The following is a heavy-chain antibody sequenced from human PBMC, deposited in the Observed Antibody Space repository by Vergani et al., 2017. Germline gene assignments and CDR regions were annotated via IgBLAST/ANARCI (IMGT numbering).Heavy chain of an antibody. Sequence: EVQLVESGGGLVQSGGSLRLSCAASGFTFSSYSMNWVRQAPGKGLEWVSYISSSSSTIYYADSVKGRFTISRDNAKNSLYLQMNSLRAEDTAVYYCARDLGSSWYGLSNWFDPWGQGTLVTVSS. V-gene: IGHV3-48*01. D-gene: IGHD6-13*01. CDR2: ISSSSSTI. CDR1: GFTFSSYS. CDR3: ARDLGSSWYGLSNWFDP. J-gene: IGHJ5*02.